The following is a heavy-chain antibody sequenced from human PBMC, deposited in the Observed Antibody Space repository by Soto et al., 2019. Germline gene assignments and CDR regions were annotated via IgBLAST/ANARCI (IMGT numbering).Heavy chain of an antibody. J-gene: IGHJ4*02. D-gene: IGHD6-19*01. Sequence: SETLSLTCSVSGGSVSSGSFHWSWIRQPPGKGLQFIGSIFYNGTANYGPSLKNRVSISIYTSQSQFFLQLISVAAADTAVYYCARIGGWYDIDFWGQGSLVTVSS. CDR1: GGSVSSGSFH. V-gene: IGHV4-61*01. CDR3: ARIGGWYDIDF. CDR2: IFYNGTA.